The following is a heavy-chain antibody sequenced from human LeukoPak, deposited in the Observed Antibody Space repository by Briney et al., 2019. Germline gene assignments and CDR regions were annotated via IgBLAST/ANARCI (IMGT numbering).Heavy chain of an antibody. CDR3: ARIWPDL. Sequence: NPSETLPLTCAVYGESFSGYFWSWLRQPPGKGVEWIGEINHSGYTNYNPSLKSRVTISVDTSKKQFSLRLNSVTAADTAVYYCARIWPDLWGRGTLVTVSS. V-gene: IGHV4-34*01. CDR2: INHSGYT. J-gene: IGHJ2*01. CDR1: GESFSGYF. D-gene: IGHD3-10*01.